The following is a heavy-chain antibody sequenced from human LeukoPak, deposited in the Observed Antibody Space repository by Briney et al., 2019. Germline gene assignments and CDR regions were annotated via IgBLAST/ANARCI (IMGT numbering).Heavy chain of an antibody. CDR1: GYSFTSYW. D-gene: IGHD2-8*01. J-gene: IGHJ6*03. CDR2: IYPGDSDT. CDR3: ARQSEWTHADHYYYMDV. Sequence: GESLKISCKGSGYSFTSYWIGWVRQMPGKGLEWMGIIYPGDSDTRYSPSFQGQVTISADKSISTAYLQWSSLKASDTAMDHCARQSEWTHADHYYYMDVWGKGNKV. V-gene: IGHV5-51*01.